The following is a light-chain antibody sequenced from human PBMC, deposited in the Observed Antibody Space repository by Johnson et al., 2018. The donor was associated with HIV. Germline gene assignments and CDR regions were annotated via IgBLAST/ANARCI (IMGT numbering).Light chain of an antibody. CDR1: SSNIGNNY. Sequence: QSVLTQPPSVSAAPGQTVTISCSGSSSNIGNNYVSWYQQLPGTVPKLLIYDNNKLPSGIPDRFSGSKSGTSATLGITGLQTGDEADYYCGTWDSSLNAGVFGTGTKVTVL. V-gene: IGLV1-51*01. CDR3: GTWDSSLNAGV. CDR2: DNN. J-gene: IGLJ1*01.